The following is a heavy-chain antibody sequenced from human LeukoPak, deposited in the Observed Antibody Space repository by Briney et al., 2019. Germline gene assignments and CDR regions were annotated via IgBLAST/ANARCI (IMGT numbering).Heavy chain of an antibody. J-gene: IGHJ2*01. CDR1: GGSISSYY. V-gene: IGHV4-59*01. Sequence: SETLSLTCTVSGGSISSYYWSWIRQPPGKGLEWIGYIYYSGSTNYNPSLKSRVTIPVDTSKNQFSLKLSSVTAADTAVYYCARGRIYSSSWSRGRYFDLWGRGTLVTVSS. CDR3: ARGRIYSSSWSRGRYFDL. CDR2: IYYSGST. D-gene: IGHD6-13*01.